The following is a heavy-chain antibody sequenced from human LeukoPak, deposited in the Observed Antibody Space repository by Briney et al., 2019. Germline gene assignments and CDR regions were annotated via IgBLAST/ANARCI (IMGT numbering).Heavy chain of an antibody. CDR3: AGGPYYGSGSYSY. CDR1: GGSISSGGYS. Sequence: SETLSLTCAVSGGSISSGGYSWSWIRQPPGKGLEWIGYIYRSGSTYYNPSLKSRVTISVDRSKNQFSLKLSSVTAADTAVYYCAGGPYYGSGSYSYWGQGTLVTVSS. CDR2: IYRSGST. V-gene: IGHV4-30-2*01. J-gene: IGHJ4*02. D-gene: IGHD3-10*01.